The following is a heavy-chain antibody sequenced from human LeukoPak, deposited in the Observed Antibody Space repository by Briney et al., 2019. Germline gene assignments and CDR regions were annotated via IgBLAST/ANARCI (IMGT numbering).Heavy chain of an antibody. V-gene: IGHV4-34*01. Sequence: PSETLSLTCAVYGGSFSGYYWSWIRQPPGKGLEWIGEINHSESTNYNPSLKSRVTISVDTSKDQFSLKLSSVTAADTAVYYCARTDPPAYYYYGMDVWGQGTTVTVSS. CDR1: GGSFSGYY. CDR2: INHSEST. J-gene: IGHJ6*02. CDR3: ARTDPPAYYYYGMDV. D-gene: IGHD2-21*02.